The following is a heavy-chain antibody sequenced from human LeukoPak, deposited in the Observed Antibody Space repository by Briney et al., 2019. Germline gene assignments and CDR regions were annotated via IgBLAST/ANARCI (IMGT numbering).Heavy chain of an antibody. V-gene: IGHV3-23*01. CDR3: AKSGPYCSSTSCNYFDY. J-gene: IGHJ4*02. D-gene: IGHD2-2*01. CDR1: GFTFSSYA. CDR2: ISGSGGST. Sequence: GGSLRLSCAASGFTFSSYAMSWVRQAPGKGLEWVSAISGSGGSTYYADSVKGRFTISRDNSKNTLYLQMNSLRAEDTAVYYCAKSGPYCSSTSCNYFDYWGQGTLVTVSS.